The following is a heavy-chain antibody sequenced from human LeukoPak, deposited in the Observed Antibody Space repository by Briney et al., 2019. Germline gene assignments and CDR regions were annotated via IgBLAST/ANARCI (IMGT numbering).Heavy chain of an antibody. CDR1: GFTVSSNY. D-gene: IGHD1-26*01. Sequence: GGSLILSCAASGFTVSSNYMSWVRQAPGKGLEWVSVLSSGGTTYYADSVKGRFTISRDNSKNTLYLQMNSLRAEDTAIYYCARGGDIVGSTRSAFDIWGQGTMVTVSS. CDR2: LSSGGTT. J-gene: IGHJ3*02. V-gene: IGHV3-53*01. CDR3: ARGGDIVGSTRSAFDI.